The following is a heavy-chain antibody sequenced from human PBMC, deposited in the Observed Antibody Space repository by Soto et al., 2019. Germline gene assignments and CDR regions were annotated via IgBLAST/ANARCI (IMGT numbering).Heavy chain of an antibody. CDR1: GYSFAGYW. J-gene: IGHJ4*02. CDR2: IDPSDSQT. D-gene: IGHD3-22*01. CDR3: ARQIYDSDTGPNFEYSFAS. Sequence: GESLKIACKGSGYSFAGYWITWVRQKPGKGLEWMGRIDPSDSQTYYSPSFRGHVTISATKSITTVFLQWSSLRASDTAMYYCARQIYDSDTGPNFEYSFASWGQGTPVTVSS. V-gene: IGHV5-10-1*01.